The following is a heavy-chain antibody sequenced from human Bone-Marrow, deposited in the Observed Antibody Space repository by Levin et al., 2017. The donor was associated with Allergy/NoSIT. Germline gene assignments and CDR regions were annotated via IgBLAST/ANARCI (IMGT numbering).Heavy chain of an antibody. CDR1: GYTFTGYY. CDR2: INPNSGGT. D-gene: IGHD6-13*01. J-gene: IGHJ4*02. Sequence: GESLKISCKASGYTFTGYYMHWVRQAPGQGLEWMGWINPNSGGTNYAQKFQGRVTMTRDTSISTAYMELSRLRSDDTAVYYCAREAEYSSSWYRPPDYWGQGTLVTVSS. CDR3: AREAEYSSSWYRPPDY. V-gene: IGHV1-2*02.